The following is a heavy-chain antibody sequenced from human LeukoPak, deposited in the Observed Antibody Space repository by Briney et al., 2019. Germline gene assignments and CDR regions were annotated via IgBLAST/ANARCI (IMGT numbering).Heavy chain of an antibody. Sequence: SETLSLTCTVSGGSISSGGYYWSWLRQHPGQGLEWIGYIYYSGSTYYNPSLKSRVTISVDTSKNQFSLKLSSVTAADTAVYYCARHQGGYFYFDYWGQGTLVTVSS. CDR2: IYYSGST. CDR3: ARHQGGYFYFDY. D-gene: IGHD1-26*01. V-gene: IGHV4-31*03. J-gene: IGHJ4*02. CDR1: GGSISSGGYY.